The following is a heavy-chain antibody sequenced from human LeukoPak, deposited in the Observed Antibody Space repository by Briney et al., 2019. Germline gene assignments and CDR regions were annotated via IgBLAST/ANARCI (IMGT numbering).Heavy chain of an antibody. V-gene: IGHV4-59*01. CDR3: ARIYDSSGYYEGDAFDI. J-gene: IGHJ3*02. D-gene: IGHD3-22*01. CDR1: GGSISSYY. CDR2: IYYSGST. Sequence: SETLSLTCTVSGGSISSYYWSWIRQPPGKGLEWIGYIYYSGSTNYNPSLKSRVTISVDTSKNQFSLKLSSVTAADTAVYYCARIYDSSGYYEGDAFDIWGQGTMVTVSS.